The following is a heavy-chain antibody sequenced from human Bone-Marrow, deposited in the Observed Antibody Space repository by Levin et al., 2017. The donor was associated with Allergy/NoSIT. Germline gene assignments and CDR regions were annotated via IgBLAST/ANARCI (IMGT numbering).Heavy chain of an antibody. Sequence: SETLSLTCTVSGDSVSSGNYYWSWIRQPPGKGLEWIGYMYDSGSTKYNPSLKSRVTISEDTSKNQFSLKLSSVTAADTAVYYCARVPRGTRYYYYMDVWGKGTTVTVSS. CDR3: ARVPRGTRYYYYMDV. CDR1: GDSVSSGNYY. D-gene: IGHD3-16*01. CDR2: MYDSGST. V-gene: IGHV4-61*01. J-gene: IGHJ6*03.